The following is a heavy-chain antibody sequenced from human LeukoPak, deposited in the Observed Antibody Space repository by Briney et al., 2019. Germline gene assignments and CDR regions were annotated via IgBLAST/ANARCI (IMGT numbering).Heavy chain of an antibody. J-gene: IGHJ6*02. CDR3: ASRNYAQLADYNNYNYYYGMDV. CDR2: I. Sequence: GGSLRLSCAASGFTVSSNYMSWVRQAPGKGLEWVSGIKGRFTISRDNSKNTLYLQMNSPRVEDTAVYYCASRNYAQLADYNNYNYYYGMDVWGQGTTVTVSS. V-gene: IGHV3-53*01. CDR1: GFTVSSNY. D-gene: IGHD4-11*01.